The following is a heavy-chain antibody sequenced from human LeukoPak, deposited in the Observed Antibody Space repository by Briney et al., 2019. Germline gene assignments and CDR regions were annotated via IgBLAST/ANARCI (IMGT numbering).Heavy chain of an antibody. Sequence: SETLSLTCTVSGGSISSYYWSWIRQPPGKGLEWIGYIYYSGSTNYNPSLKSRVTISVDTSKNQFSLKLSSATAADTAVYYCARASMATIPYFDYWGQGTLVTVSS. V-gene: IGHV4-59*01. CDR2: IYYSGST. CDR3: ARASMATIPYFDY. J-gene: IGHJ4*02. CDR1: GGSISSYY. D-gene: IGHD5-24*01.